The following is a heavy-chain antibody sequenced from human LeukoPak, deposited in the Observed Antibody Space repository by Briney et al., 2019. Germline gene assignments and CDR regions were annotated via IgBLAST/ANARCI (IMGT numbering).Heavy chain of an antibody. CDR2: INHSGST. D-gene: IGHD3-16*02. Sequence: PSETLSLTCTVSGGSISSSSYYWGWIRQPPGKGLEWIGEINHSGSTNYNPSLKSRVTISVDTSKNQFSLKLSSVTAADTAVYYCAGRPYYDYVWGSYRSYYFDYWGQGTLVTVSS. CDR3: AGRPYYDYVWGSYRSYYFDY. CDR1: GGSISSSSYY. J-gene: IGHJ4*02. V-gene: IGHV4-39*07.